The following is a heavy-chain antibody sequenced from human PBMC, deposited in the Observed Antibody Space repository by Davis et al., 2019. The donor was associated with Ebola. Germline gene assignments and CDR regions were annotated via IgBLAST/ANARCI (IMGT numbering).Heavy chain of an antibody. D-gene: IGHD2-2*02. CDR2: ISAYNGNT. Sequence: ASVKVSCKASGYTFTSYGISWVRQAPGQGLEWMGWISAYNGNTNYAQKLQGRVTMTTDTSTSTAYMELRSLRSDDTAVYYCARALVVPAAIIDYYYYMDVWGKGTTVTVSS. CDR1: GYTFTSYG. CDR3: ARALVVPAAIIDYYYYMDV. J-gene: IGHJ6*03. V-gene: IGHV1-18*04.